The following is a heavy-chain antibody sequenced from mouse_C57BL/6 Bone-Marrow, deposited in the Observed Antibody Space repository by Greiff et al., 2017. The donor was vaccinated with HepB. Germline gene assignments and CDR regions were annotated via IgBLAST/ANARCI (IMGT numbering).Heavy chain of an antibody. CDR3: ARSTIRMDY. D-gene: IGHD2-1*01. CDR2: ISYDGSN. V-gene: IGHV3-6*01. CDR1: GYSITSGYY. Sequence: DVKLQESGPGLVKPSQSLSLTCSVTGYSITSGYYWNWIRQFPGNKLEWMGYISYDGSNNYNPSLKNRISITRDTSKNQFFLKLNSVTTEDTATYYCARSTIRMDYWGQGTSVTVSS. J-gene: IGHJ4*01.